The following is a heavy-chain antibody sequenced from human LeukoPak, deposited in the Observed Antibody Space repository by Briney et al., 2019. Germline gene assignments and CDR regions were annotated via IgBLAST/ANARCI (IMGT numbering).Heavy chain of an antibody. CDR2: INPNSGGT. D-gene: IGHD6-13*01. V-gene: IGHV1-2*02. Sequence: ASVKVSCKASGYTFTGYYMHWVRQAPGQGLEWMGWINPNSGGTNYAQKFQGRVTMTRDTSVSTAYLELSRLRSDDTAVYYCARGHIAAAGTFDYWGQGTLVTVSS. CDR3: ARGHIAAAGTFDY. J-gene: IGHJ4*02. CDR1: GYTFTGYY.